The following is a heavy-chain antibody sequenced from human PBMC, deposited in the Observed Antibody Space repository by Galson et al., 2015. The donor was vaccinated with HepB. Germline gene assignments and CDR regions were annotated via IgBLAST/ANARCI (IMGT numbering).Heavy chain of an antibody. V-gene: IGHV1-18*01. CDR3: ARVQLLWFGELFAFDY. CDR1: GYTFTSYG. J-gene: IGHJ4*02. D-gene: IGHD3-10*01. CDR2: ISAYNGNT. Sequence: SVKVSCKASGYTFTSYGISWVRQAPGQGLEWMGWISAYNGNTNYAQKLQGRVTMTTDTSTSTAYMELRSLRSDDTAVYYCARVQLLWFGELFAFDYWGQGTLVTDSS.